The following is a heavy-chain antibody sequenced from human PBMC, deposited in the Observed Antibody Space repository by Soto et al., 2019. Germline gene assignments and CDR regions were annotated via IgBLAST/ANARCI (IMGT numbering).Heavy chain of an antibody. CDR2: INPSGSRT. CDR1: GYTFSTYH. Sequence: ESVKVSCKASGYTFSTYHNHWVRQAPGQGLEWLGVINPSGSRTTYAQKFKGRVAMTRDTSTSSVFMELSSLKSDDSAVYYCARDLSSITVFGVVTLRFAMDVWAQGTTVTVSS. J-gene: IGHJ6*02. V-gene: IGHV1-46*01. CDR3: ARDLSSITVFGVVTLRFAMDV. D-gene: IGHD3-3*01.